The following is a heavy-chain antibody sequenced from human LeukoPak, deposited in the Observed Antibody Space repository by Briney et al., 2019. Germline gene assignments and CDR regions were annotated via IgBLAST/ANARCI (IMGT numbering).Heavy chain of an antibody. CDR2: INAGNGNT. V-gene: IGHV1-3*01. CDR3: AVVSDSSGYYLPDAFDI. D-gene: IGHD3-22*01. J-gene: IGHJ3*02. CDR1: GYTFTSYA. Sequence: ASVKVSCKASGYTFTSYAMHWVRQAPGQRLEWMGWINAGNGNTKYSQKFQGRVTITRDTSASTAYMELSSLRSEDTAVYYCAVVSDSSGYYLPDAFDIWGQGTMVTVSS.